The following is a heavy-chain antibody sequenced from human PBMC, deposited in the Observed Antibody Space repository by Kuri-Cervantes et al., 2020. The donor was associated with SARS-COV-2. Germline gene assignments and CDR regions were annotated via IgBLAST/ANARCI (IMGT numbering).Heavy chain of an antibody. Sequence: GESLKISCAASGFTFSSYWMSWVRQAPGKGLEWVANIKQDGSEKYYVDSVKGRFTISRDNAKNSLYLQMNSLRPEDTAFYYCAKDRAALLGYTVAPDLDYWGQGTQVTVSS. J-gene: IGHJ4*02. CDR2: IKQDGSEK. V-gene: IGHV3-7*03. D-gene: IGHD5-18*01. CDR3: AKDRAALLGYTVAPDLDY. CDR1: GFTFSSYW.